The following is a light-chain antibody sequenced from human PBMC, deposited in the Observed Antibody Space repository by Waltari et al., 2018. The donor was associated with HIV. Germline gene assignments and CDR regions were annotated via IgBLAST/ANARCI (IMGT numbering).Light chain of an antibody. J-gene: IGLJ1*01. V-gene: IGLV3-25*03. Sequence: SYELTQPPSVSVSPGQTARITCSGDALPKQYAYWYQQKPGQATVLVIYKDNESPSGIPERFSGSSSGTTVTLTISGVQTEDEADYYCQSADSTGTYPDVFGPGTKVTVL. CDR3: QSADSTGTYPDV. CDR2: KDN. CDR1: ALPKQY.